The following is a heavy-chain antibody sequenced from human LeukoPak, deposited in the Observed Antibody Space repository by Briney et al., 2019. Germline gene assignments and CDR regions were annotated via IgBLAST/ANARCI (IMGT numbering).Heavy chain of an antibody. CDR2: ISASGSNT. CDR1: GFTFSSYA. J-gene: IGHJ4*02. Sequence: GGSLRLSCAASGFTFSSYAMSWVRQAPGKGLEWVSPISASGSNTYYADSVKGRSTISRDNSKNTLDLQMNSLRAEDTAVYYCARGGANRFQYYFDYWGQGTLVTVSS. V-gene: IGHV3-23*01. CDR3: ARGGANRFQYYFDY.